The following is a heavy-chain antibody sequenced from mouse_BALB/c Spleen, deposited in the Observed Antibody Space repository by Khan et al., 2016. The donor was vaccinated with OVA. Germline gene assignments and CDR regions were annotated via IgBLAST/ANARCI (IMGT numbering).Heavy chain of an antibody. CDR1: GFTFSSYS. Sequence: EVELVESGGGSVKPGGSLKLSCAVSGFTFSSYSMSWVRQTPEKRLDWVASISSGGTTYYADSVKGRFTISRDTARNILYLQMSSLRSEDMAMYYCAREAYRYDEYYFDYWGQGTSLTVSS. CDR2: ISSGGTT. D-gene: IGHD2-14*01. J-gene: IGHJ2*02. CDR3: AREAYRYDEYYFDY. V-gene: IGHV5-6-5*01.